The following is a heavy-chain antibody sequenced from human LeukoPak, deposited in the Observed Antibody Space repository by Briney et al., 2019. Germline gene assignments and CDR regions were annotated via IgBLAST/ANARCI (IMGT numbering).Heavy chain of an antibody. CDR1: GGSISSDH. D-gene: IGHD2/OR15-2a*01. V-gene: IGHV4-59*01. Sequence: SETLSLTCTVSGGSISSDHWNWIRQPPGKGLEWIGCIYYSGRTYYNPSPKSRVSISVDMSKSQFSLRLTSVTAADTAVYYCARKNDFDIWGQGTLVTVSS. CDR3: ARKNDFDI. J-gene: IGHJ3*02. CDR2: IYYSGRT.